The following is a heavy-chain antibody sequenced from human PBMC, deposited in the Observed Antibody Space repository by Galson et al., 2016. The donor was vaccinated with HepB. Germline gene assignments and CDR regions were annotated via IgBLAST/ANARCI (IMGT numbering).Heavy chain of an antibody. CDR3: VRERPAVGTAACEF. CDR1: GFTFNNHG. D-gene: IGHD6-13*01. J-gene: IGHJ3*01. V-gene: IGHV3-33*08. CDR2: VCGDGGNK. Sequence: SLRLSCAASGFTFNNHGMHWVRQAPGKGLEWVAVVCGDGGNKYYADFVQGRFTISRDNSKNTVYLQMNTLRAEDTAVYYCVRERPAVGTAACEFWGQGTLVTVSS.